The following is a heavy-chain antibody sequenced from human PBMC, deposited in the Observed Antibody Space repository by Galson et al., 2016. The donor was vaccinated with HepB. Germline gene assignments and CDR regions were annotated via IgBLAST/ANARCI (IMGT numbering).Heavy chain of an antibody. V-gene: IGHV4-59*02. CDR1: GGSVSSHS. Sequence: SETLSLTCTVSGGSVSSHSWGWVRQTPGEGLEWIGYGFHSGSTNYNPSLKSRVTISVDTSKNQFSLSLYSVNAADTAVYFCVRDRAFGESYSRMDVWGQGTTVTVSS. J-gene: IGHJ6*02. D-gene: IGHD3-16*01. CDR3: VRDRAFGESYSRMDV. CDR2: GFHSGST.